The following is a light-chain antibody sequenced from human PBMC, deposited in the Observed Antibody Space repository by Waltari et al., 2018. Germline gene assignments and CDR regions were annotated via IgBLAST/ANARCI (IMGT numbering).Light chain of an antibody. CDR2: RAS. CDR3: QQSYRTLT. J-gene: IGKJ1*01. V-gene: IGKV1-39*01. Sequence: DIQMTQSPSSLSASVGDRVTITCRASQTISTYLNWYQQRPGKAPKLLLYRASTLQSGVPSRFSGSGSGTDFTLTISGLQPEDFATYYCQQSYRTLTFGQGTKVEIK. CDR1: QTISTY.